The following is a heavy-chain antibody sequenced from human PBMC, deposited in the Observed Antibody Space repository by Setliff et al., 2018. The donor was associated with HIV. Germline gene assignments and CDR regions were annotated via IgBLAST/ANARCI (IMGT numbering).Heavy chain of an antibody. CDR2: IKGKTDGGTT. CDR1: DFTVTNAW. CDR3: TTQTTVTTLDY. V-gene: IGHV3-15*07. D-gene: IGHD4-4*01. J-gene: IGHJ4*02. Sequence: GGSLRLSCAASDFTVTNAWMNWVRQAPGKGLEWVGRIKGKTDGGTTDYAAPVKGRFTISRDDSKNTLYLQMNSLKTEDTAVYYCTTQTTVTTLDYWGQGTLVTVSS.